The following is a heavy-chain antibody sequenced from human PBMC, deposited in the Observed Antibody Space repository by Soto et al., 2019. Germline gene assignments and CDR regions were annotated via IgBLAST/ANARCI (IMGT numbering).Heavy chain of an antibody. V-gene: IGHV3-30*18. J-gene: IGHJ6*02. CDR3: AKAVVTHPPRYYYYYGMDV. CDR1: GFTFSSYG. D-gene: IGHD2-21*02. CDR2: ISYDGSNK. Sequence: QVQLVESGGGVVQPGRSLRLSCAASGFTFSSYGMHWVRQAPGKGLEWVAVISYDGSNKYYADSVKGRFTISRDNSKNTLYLQMNSLRAEDTAVYYCAKAVVTHPPRYYYYYGMDVWGQGTTVTVSS.